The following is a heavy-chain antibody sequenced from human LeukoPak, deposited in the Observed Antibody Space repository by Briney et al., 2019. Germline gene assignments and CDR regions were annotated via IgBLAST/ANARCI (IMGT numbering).Heavy chain of an antibody. V-gene: IGHV4-34*01. CDR2: INHSGIT. J-gene: IGHJ3*01. CDR1: GGSLSNYY. Sequence: SETLSLTCGVYGGSLSNYYWSWIRQSPGKGPEWIGGINHSGITNYNPSLKTRVTISLNTSKNQFSLNSSSVTAADTAVYYCARDAPPRANDDGDDDAFDVWGQGTMVTVSS. D-gene: IGHD4-17*01. CDR3: ARDAPPRANDDGDDDAFDV.